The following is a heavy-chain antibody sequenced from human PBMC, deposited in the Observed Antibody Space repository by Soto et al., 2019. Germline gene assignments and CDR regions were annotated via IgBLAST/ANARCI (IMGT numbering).Heavy chain of an antibody. Sequence: GGSLRLSCAASGFTFSGYDMHWVRQATGKGLEWVSVIGTAGDTYYPGSVKGRFTISRENAKNSLYLQMNSLRAEDTAVYYCARVMSAVTDPYYYYAMDVWGQGTTVTVSS. D-gene: IGHD4-17*01. CDR3: ARVMSAVTDPYYYYAMDV. CDR2: IGTAGDT. V-gene: IGHV3-13*01. CDR1: GFTFSGYD. J-gene: IGHJ6*02.